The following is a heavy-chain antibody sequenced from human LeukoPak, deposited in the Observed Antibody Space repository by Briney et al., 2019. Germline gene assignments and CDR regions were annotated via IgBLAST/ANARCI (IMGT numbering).Heavy chain of an antibody. CDR2: ISAYNGNT. CDR3: ARDPTVTVTNAFDI. CDR1: GYTFTSYG. V-gene: IGHV1-18*01. D-gene: IGHD4-17*01. J-gene: IGHJ3*02. Sequence: ASVKVSCKASGYTFTSYGISWVRQAPGQGLEWMGWISAYNGNTNYAQKLQGRVTMTTDTSTSTAYMELRSLRSDDTAVYYCARDPTVTVTNAFDIWGQGTMVTVSS.